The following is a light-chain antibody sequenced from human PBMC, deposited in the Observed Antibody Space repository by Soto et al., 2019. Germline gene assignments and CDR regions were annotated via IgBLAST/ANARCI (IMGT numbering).Light chain of an antibody. Sequence: SISTYLNWLQQKPGKAPEVLIYGTSSLQSGVPVRFSGSGSGTEFTLSISSLQPEDVATYYCQQTYSRVLSFGGGTKVDIK. V-gene: IGKV1-39*01. CDR2: GTS. J-gene: IGKJ4*01. CDR1: SISTY. CDR3: QQTYSRVLS.